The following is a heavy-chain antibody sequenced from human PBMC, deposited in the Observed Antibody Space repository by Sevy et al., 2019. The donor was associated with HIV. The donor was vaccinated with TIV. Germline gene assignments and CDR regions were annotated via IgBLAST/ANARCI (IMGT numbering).Heavy chain of an antibody. J-gene: IGHJ4*02. CDR1: GFTFSDYC. CDR3: VGRPYSSAYSWSYHFDY. CDR2: ISGSSSAI. Sequence: PGGSLRLSCAASGFTFSDYCMSWIRQAPGKGLEWISCISGSSSAIVYADSVKGRFAISRNNAKNSLYLHMDNLRAEDTAVYFCVGRPYSSAYSWSYHFDYWGQGTLVTVSS. D-gene: IGHD3-16*01. V-gene: IGHV3-11*01.